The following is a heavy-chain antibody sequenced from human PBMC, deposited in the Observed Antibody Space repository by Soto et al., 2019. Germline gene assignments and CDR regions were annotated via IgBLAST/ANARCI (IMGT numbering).Heavy chain of an antibody. D-gene: IGHD1-26*01. Sequence: EVQLLESGGGLVQPEGSLRISCAASGFTFSSYALRWVRQATVKELEWVSAISGSGGSTYYADSVKGRFTISIDNSKNTLYLQMNSLRAEDTAVYYCARRGSGSYYYYRGQGTLVTVSS. J-gene: IGHJ4*02. V-gene: IGHV3-23*01. CDR1: GFTFSSYA. CDR3: ARRGSGSYYYY. CDR2: ISGSGGST.